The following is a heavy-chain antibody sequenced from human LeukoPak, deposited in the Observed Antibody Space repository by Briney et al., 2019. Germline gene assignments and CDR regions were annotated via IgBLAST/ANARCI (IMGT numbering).Heavy chain of an antibody. CDR2: IRYDGSNK. D-gene: IGHD6-19*01. CDR1: GFTFSSYG. J-gene: IGHJ4*02. CDR3: AKQGYSSGWFYFDY. V-gene: IGHV3-30*02. Sequence: GGSLRLSCAASGFTFSSYGMHWVRQAPGKGLEWVAFIRYDGSNKYYADSVKGRFTISRDNSKNTLYLQMNSLRAEDTAVYYSAKQGYSSGWFYFDYWGQGTLVTVSS.